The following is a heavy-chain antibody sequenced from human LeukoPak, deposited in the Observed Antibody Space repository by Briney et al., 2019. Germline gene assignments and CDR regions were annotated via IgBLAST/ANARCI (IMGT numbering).Heavy chain of an antibody. V-gene: IGHV6-1*01. Sequence: SQTLSLTFAISGDSVSSNSAAWNWTRHSPSRGLEWLGRTYYRSKWYNDYAVSVKSRININPYTSKNQFSLQLTSVTPEDTAVYYCAREVTAMLIKIDYWGQGTLVTVSS. J-gene: IGHJ4*02. CDR3: AREVTAMLIKIDY. D-gene: IGHD5-18*01. CDR1: GDSVSSNSAA. CDR2: TYYRSKWYN.